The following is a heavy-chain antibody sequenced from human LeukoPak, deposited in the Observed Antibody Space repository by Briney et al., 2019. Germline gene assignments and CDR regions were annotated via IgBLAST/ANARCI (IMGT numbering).Heavy chain of an antibody. Sequence: GGSLRLSCEAFEFTFSNYWMSWVRQAPGKGLEWVGFIRSKAYGGTTEYAASVKGRFTISRDDSKSIAYLQMNSLKTEDTAVYYCTINYLTYYYYYMDVWGKGTTVTISS. CDR3: TINYLTYYYYYMDV. D-gene: IGHD1-7*01. CDR2: IRSKAYGGTT. V-gene: IGHV3-49*04. CDR1: EFTFSNYW. J-gene: IGHJ6*03.